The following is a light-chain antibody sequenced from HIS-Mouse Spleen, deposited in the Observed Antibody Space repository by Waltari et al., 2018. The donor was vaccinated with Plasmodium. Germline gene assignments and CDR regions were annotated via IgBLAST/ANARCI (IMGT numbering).Light chain of an antibody. J-gene: IGKJ1*01. CDR2: AAS. CDR3: QQYYSYPWT. CDR1: QGISSY. Sequence: AIRMTQSPPSLSASIRDRVTITCRASQGISSYLAWYQQKPGKAPKLLIYAASTLQSGVPSRFSGSGSGTDFTLTISCLQSEDFATYYCQQYYSYPWTFGQGTKVEIK. V-gene: IGKV1-8*01.